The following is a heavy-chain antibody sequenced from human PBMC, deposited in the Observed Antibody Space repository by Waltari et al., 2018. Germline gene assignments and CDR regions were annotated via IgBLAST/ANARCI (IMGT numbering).Heavy chain of an antibody. V-gene: IGHV3-74*01. CDR2: INRDGRST. CDR3: AKTFDYGDYGGGMDV. CDR1: GFTFSSYW. D-gene: IGHD4-17*01. J-gene: IGHJ6*02. Sequence: EVQLVESGGGLVQPGGSLRLSCAASGFTFSSYWMHWVRQAPGKGLVWVSRINRDGRSTSYADSVKGRFTISRDNAKNTLYLQMNSLRAEDTAVYYCAKTFDYGDYGGGMDVWGQGTTVTVSS.